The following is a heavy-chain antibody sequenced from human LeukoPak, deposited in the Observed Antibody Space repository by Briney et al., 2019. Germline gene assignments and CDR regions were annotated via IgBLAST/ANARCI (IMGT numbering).Heavy chain of an antibody. D-gene: IGHD5-12*01. CDR3: ARDGYEFRAFDI. CDR2: IKTDGSRT. Sequence: GGSLRLSCAASEFTFSSYWMHWVRHAPGKGLVWVSRIKTDGSRTHYADFAQGRFTISRDNAKNTLYLQMNSLRAEDTAVYYCARDGYEFRAFDIWGQGTMVTVSP. V-gene: IGHV3-74*01. CDR1: EFTFSSYW. J-gene: IGHJ3*02.